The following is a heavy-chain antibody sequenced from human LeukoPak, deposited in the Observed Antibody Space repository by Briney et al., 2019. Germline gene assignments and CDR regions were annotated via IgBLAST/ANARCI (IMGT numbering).Heavy chain of an antibody. J-gene: IGHJ4*02. D-gene: IGHD3-10*01. Sequence: SETLSLTCTVSGGSISSHYWSWIRQPPGKGLEWIGYIYYSGSTNYNPSLKSRVTISVDTSKNQFSLKLSSVTAADTAVYYCARARGWFGELSAGYIYWGQGTLVTVSS. V-gene: IGHV4-59*11. CDR1: GGSISSHY. CDR3: ARARGWFGELSAGYIY. CDR2: IYYSGST.